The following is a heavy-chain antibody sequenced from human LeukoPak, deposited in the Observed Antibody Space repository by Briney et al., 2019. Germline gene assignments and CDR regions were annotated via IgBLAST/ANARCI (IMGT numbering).Heavy chain of an antibody. V-gene: IGHV4-39*07. CDR2: IYYSGST. Sequence: SETLSLTCTVSGGSISSSSYYWGWIRQPPGKGLEWIGSIYYSGSTYYNPSLKSRVTISVDTSKNQFSLKLTSVTAADTATCYCARETSLAGFASGLGFNYWGQGILVTVSS. J-gene: IGHJ4*02. CDR3: ARETSLAGFASGLGFNY. CDR1: GGSISSSSYY. D-gene: IGHD6-19*01.